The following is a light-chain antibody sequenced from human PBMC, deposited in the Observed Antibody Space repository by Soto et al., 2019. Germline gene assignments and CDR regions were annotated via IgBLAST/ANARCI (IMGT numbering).Light chain of an antibody. Sequence: QSALTQPASVSGSPGQSITISCTGTSSDVGGYNYVSWYRHHPGKAPQVMIYEVSNRPSGVSNRFSGSKSGNTASLTISGLQPEDEGDYYCSSYTSSSTLYVFGTGTKVTVL. CDR3: SSYTSSSTLYV. J-gene: IGLJ1*01. CDR2: EVS. CDR1: SSDVGGYNY. V-gene: IGLV2-14*01.